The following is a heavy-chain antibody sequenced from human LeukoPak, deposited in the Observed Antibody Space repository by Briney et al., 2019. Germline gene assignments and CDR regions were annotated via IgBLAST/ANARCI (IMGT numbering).Heavy chain of an antibody. CDR1: GFTFSSYA. V-gene: IGHV3-30*04. CDR2: ISYDGSNK. CDR3: ARDYYGSGSSDY. J-gene: IGHJ4*02. D-gene: IGHD3-10*01. Sequence: GRSLRLSCAASGFTFSSYAMHWVRQAPGKGLEWVAVISYDGSNKYCADSVKGRFTISRDNSKNTLYLQMNSLRAEDTAVYYCARDYYGSGSSDYWGQGTLVTVSS.